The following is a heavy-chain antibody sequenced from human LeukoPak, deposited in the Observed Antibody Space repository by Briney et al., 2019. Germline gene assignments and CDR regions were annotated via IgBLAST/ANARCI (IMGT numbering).Heavy chain of an antibody. Sequence: GGSLRLSCTASGLTFSSYAMNCVRQAPGKGLEGVSSISDTGDYTDHADSVKGRFTISRDNSKNTLYLLMNSLRAEDTAVYYCAKWRRSSPIGGMDVWGQGTTVTASS. CDR1: GLTFSSYA. CDR3: AKWRRSSPIGGMDV. V-gene: IGHV3-23*01. CDR2: ISDTGDYT. J-gene: IGHJ6*02. D-gene: IGHD5-24*01.